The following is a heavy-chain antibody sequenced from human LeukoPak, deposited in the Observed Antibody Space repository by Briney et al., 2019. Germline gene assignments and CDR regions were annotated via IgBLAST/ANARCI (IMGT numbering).Heavy chain of an antibody. J-gene: IGHJ6*02. Sequence: GGSLRLSCAASGFTFSNSAMTWVRQAPGKGLDWVSAINGDGGRTYHADPVKGRFTISRDNSKNTLYLQMNSLRVEDTAVYYCAKDIKGTNYYYYGMGAWGQGTTVTVSS. CDR3: AKDIKGTNYYYYGMGA. CDR1: GFTFSNSA. D-gene: IGHD1-14*01. V-gene: IGHV3-23*01. CDR2: INGDGGRT.